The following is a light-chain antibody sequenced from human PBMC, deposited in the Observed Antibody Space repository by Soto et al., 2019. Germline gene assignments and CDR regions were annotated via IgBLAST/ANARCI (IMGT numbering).Light chain of an antibody. CDR2: GAS. CDR3: QHYGSAPLT. V-gene: IGKV3-20*01. J-gene: IGKJ4*02. CDR1: QSVSSSY. Sequence: EIVLTQSPGTLSLSPGERATLSCRASQSVSSSYLAWYPQKPGQAPRRLIYGASSRATGIPDRFSGSGSGTAFTLTSSRLEPQDFAVYYWQHYGSAPLTFGGGTKGEIK.